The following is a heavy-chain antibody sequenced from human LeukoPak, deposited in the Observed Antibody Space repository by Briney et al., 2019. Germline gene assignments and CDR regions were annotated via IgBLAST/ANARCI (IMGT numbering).Heavy chain of an antibody. D-gene: IGHD2-2*01. CDR3: ARGGPSYALDY. V-gene: IGHV5-51*01. CDR2: IYAGDSDT. CDR1: GYSFTSYW. J-gene: IGHJ4*02. Sequence: GESLKISCKGSGYSFTSYWIGWVRQMPGKGLEWMGIIYAGDSDTRYSPSFQGQVTISVDKSISTAYLQWSSLKASDTAIYYCARGGPSYALDYWSQGTLVTVSS.